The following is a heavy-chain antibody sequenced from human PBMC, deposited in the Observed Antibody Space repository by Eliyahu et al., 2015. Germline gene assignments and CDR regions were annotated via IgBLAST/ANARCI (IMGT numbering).Heavy chain of an antibody. CDR3: ARVWYYYDSSGREGDAFDI. V-gene: IGHV3-30*03. Sequence: QVQLVESGGGVVQPGRSLRLSCAASGFTFRSYGXXWVRQAPGKGLEWVSILSYDGGNKYYADSVKGRFTVSRDNSKNTLYLQMNSLRAEDTAVYYCARVWYYYDSSGREGDAFDIWGQGTMVTVSS. J-gene: IGHJ3*02. CDR1: GFTFRSYG. CDR2: LSYDGGNK. D-gene: IGHD3-22*01.